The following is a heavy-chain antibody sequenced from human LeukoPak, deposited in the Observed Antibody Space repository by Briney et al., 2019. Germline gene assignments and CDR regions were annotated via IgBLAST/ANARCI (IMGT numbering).Heavy chain of an antibody. V-gene: IGHV5-51*01. CDR2: IYPGDSDT. CDR3: ARQRVPAAIGAFDI. Sequence: PGESLKISFKGSGYSFTSYWIGWGRQMPGKGLEWMGIIYPGDSDTRYSPSFQGQVTISADKSISTAYLQWSSLKASDTAMYYCARQRVPAAIGAFDIWGQGTMVTVSS. D-gene: IGHD2-2*01. J-gene: IGHJ3*02. CDR1: GYSFTSYW.